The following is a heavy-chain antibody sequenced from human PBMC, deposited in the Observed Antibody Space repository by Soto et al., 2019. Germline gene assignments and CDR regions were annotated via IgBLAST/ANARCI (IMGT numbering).Heavy chain of an antibody. J-gene: IGHJ5*02. CDR2: IWYDGSNK. D-gene: IGHD6-19*01. V-gene: IGHV3-33*01. CDR1: GFTFSSYG. Sequence: GGSLRLSCGASGFTFSSYGMHWVRQAPGKGLEWVAIIWYDGSNKYYADSVKGRFTISRDNSKNTLYLQMNSLRAEDTAVYYCAPVPGIAVAGTYWFAPCGQGTLVTVSS. CDR3: APVPGIAVAGTYWFAP.